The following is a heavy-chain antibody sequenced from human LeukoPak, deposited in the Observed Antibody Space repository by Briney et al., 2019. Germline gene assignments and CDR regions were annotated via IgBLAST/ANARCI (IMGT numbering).Heavy chain of an antibody. J-gene: IGHJ6*02. D-gene: IGHD3-22*01. CDR3: ARKASSGYYDTHCMDV. V-gene: IGHV3-33*01. Sequence: GGSLRLSCAASGFTFSSYGMHWVRQAPGKGLEWVAVIWYDGSNKYYADSVKGRFTIPRDNSKNTLYLQMNSLRAEDTAVYYCARKASSGYYDTHCMDVWGQGTTVTVSS. CDR1: GFTFSSYG. CDR2: IWYDGSNK.